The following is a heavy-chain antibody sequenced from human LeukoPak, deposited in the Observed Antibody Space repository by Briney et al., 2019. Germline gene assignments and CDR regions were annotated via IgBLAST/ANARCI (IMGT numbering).Heavy chain of an antibody. V-gene: IGHV1-69*05. D-gene: IGHD3-10*01. CDR1: GGTFSSYA. Sequence: ASVKVSCKASGGTFSSYAISWVRQAPGQGLEWMGGIIPIFGTAKYAQKFQGRVKITTDESTSTAYLELSSLRSEDLAVYYCARALRWFGAKGYYFDYWGQGPLVTVSS. J-gene: IGHJ4*02. CDR3: ARALRWFGAKGYYFDY. CDR2: IIPIFGTA.